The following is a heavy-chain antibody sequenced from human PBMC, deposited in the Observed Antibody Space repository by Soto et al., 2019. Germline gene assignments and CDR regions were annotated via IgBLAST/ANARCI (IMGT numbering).Heavy chain of an antibody. CDR2: ISWNSGSI. CDR3: AKDRGYSGYEDFDY. J-gene: IGHJ4*02. Sequence: EVQLVESGGGLLQPGRSLRLSCAASGFTFDDYAMHGVRQAPGKGLEWVSGISWNSGSIGYADSVKGRFTISRDNAKNSLYLQMNSLRAEDTALYYCAKDRGYSGYEDFDYWGQGTLVTVSS. V-gene: IGHV3-9*01. CDR1: GFTFDDYA. D-gene: IGHD5-12*01.